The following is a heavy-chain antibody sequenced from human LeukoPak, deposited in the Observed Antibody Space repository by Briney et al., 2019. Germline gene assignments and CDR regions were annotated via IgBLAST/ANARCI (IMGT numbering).Heavy chain of an antibody. Sequence: ASVKVSCKVSGYTLTELSMHWVRQAPGTGLEGMGGFDPEDGETIYAQKFQRRVTMTEDTSTDTAYMELSSLRSEDTGVYYCATSAAAGTNLIDYWGQGTLVTVSS. CDR1: GYTLTELS. D-gene: IGHD6-13*01. CDR2: FDPEDGET. CDR3: ATSAAAGTNLIDY. J-gene: IGHJ4*02. V-gene: IGHV1-24*01.